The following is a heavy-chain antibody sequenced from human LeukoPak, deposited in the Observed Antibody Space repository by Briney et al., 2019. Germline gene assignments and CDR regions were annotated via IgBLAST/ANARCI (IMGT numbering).Heavy chain of an antibody. CDR2: IYYSGST. V-gene: IGHV4-59*01. J-gene: IGHJ4*02. CDR3: ARAGSGSYYYFDS. D-gene: IGHD1-26*01. Sequence: SETLSLTCTVSGGSISSYYWSWIRQPPGKGLEWIGYIYYSGSTNFNPSLKSRVTISVDTSKNQFSLKLSSATAADTAMYYCARAGSGSYYYFDSWGQGTLVTVSS. CDR1: GGSISSYY.